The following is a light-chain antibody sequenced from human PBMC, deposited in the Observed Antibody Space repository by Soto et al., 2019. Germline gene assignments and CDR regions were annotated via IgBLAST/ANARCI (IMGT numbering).Light chain of an antibody. Sequence: DIQMTQSPSSLSASVGDRVTINCQASQSISTFLNWYQQKPGQAPKVLISAASTLQSGVPSRFSGRGSGTDFTLTISSLQPEDFATYYCQQSDSTPYTFGQGTPWRPN. CDR2: AAS. CDR3: QQSDSTPYT. CDR1: QSISTF. V-gene: IGKV1-39*01. J-gene: IGKJ2*01.